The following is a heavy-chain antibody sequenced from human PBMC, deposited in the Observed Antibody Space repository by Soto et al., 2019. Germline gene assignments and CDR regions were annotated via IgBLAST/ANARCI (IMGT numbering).Heavy chain of an antibody. CDR2: IVVGSGNT. V-gene: IGHV1-58*01. CDR1: GFTFTSSA. CDR3: AAGTIAAAGFR. J-gene: IGHJ4*02. Sequence: SVKVSCKASGFTFTSSAVQWVRQARGQRLEWIGWIVVGSGNTNYAQKCQERVTITRDMSTSSAYMKLSSLGSKATAVYYCAAGTIAAAGFRWGQGTLVTVSS. D-gene: IGHD6-13*01.